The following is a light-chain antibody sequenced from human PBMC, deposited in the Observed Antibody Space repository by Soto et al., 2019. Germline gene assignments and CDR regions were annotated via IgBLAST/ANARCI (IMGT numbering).Light chain of an antibody. J-gene: IGKJ1*01. V-gene: IGKV1-39*01. CDR1: QSIGNS. Sequence: DVQMTQSPSSLSASVGDRVTITCRAGQSIGNSLNWYQHKSGKAPNLLISATSTLQSGVPSRFSGSGSGTEFTLTISSLQREDFAIYYCQQSYSSTWTFGQGTKV. CDR3: QQSYSSTWT. CDR2: ATS.